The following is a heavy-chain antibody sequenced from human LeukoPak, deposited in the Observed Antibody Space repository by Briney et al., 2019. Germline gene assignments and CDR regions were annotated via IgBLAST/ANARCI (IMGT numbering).Heavy chain of an antibody. CDR1: GGSFSGYY. CDR2: INHSGST. Sequence: PSETLSLTCAVYGGSFSGYYWSWIRQPPGKGLEWIGEINHSGSTNYNPSLKSRVTISVDTSKNQFSLKLSSVTAADTAVYYCARGRGGIAAAGTRKKYNWFDPWGQGTLVTVSS. CDR3: ARGRGGIAAAGTRKKYNWFDP. J-gene: IGHJ5*02. V-gene: IGHV4-34*01. D-gene: IGHD6-13*01.